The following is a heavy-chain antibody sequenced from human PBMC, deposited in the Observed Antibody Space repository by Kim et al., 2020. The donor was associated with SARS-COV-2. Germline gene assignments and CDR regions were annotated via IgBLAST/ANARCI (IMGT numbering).Heavy chain of an antibody. J-gene: IGHJ4*02. CDR2: INHSGST. V-gene: IGHV4-34*01. Sequence: SETLSLTCAVYGGSFSGYYWSWIRQPPGKGLEWIGEINHSGSTNYNPSLKSRVTISVDTSKNQFSLKLSSVTAADTAVYYCARWPGDYWGQGTLVTVSS. CDR3: ARWPGDY. CDR1: GGSFSGYY.